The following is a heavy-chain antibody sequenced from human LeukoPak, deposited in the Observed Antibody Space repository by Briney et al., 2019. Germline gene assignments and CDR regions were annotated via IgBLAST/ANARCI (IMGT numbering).Heavy chain of an antibody. J-gene: IGHJ4*02. D-gene: IGHD3-22*01. CDR2: ISYDGSNK. Sequence: PGGSLRLSCAASGFTFSSYAMHWVRQAPGKGLEWVAVISYDGSNKYYADSVKGRFTISRDNSKNTLYLQMNSLRAEDTAVYYCARDKAVSPYFDYWGQGTLVTASS. CDR3: ARDKAVSPYFDY. V-gene: IGHV3-30*04. CDR1: GFTFSSYA.